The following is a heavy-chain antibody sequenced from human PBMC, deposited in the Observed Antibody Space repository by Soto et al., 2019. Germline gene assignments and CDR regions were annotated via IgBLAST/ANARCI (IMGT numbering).Heavy chain of an antibody. J-gene: IGHJ5*02. CDR3: ASGAITIFGVVIYYNWFDP. CDR1: GGSFSGYY. Sequence: SETLSLTCAVYGGSFSGYYWSWIRQPPGKGLEWIGEINHSGSTNYNPSLKSRVTISVDTSKNQFSLKLSSVTAADTAVYYCASGAITIFGVVIYYNWFDPWGQGTLVTVSS. V-gene: IGHV4-34*01. D-gene: IGHD3-3*01. CDR2: INHSGST.